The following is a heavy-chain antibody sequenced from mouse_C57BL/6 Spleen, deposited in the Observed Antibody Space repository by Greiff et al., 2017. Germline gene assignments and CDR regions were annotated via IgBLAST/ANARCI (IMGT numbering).Heavy chain of an antibody. V-gene: IGHV1-22*01. CDR1: GYTFTDYN. J-gene: IGHJ3*01. Sequence: VHVKQSGPELVKPGASVKMSCKASGYTFTDYNMHWVKQSHGKSLEWIGYINPNNGGTSYNQKFKGKATLTVNKSSSTAYMELRSLTSEDSAVYYCAREEDWFAYWGQGTLVTVSA. CDR3: AREEDWFAY. CDR2: INPNNGGT.